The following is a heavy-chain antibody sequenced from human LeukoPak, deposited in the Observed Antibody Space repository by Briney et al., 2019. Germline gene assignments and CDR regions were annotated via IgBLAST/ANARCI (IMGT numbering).Heavy chain of an antibody. D-gene: IGHD6-19*01. CDR1: GFTFSSYA. CDR3: ARRGYTSGWDY. V-gene: IGHV3-23*01. Sequence: PGGSLRLSCVASGFTFSSYAMSWVRQAPGKGLEWVSAISGSGGSTYYADSVKGRFTISRDNAKNSLYLQMNSLRAEDTAVYYCARRGYTSGWDYWGQGTLVTVSS. J-gene: IGHJ4*02. CDR2: ISGSGGST.